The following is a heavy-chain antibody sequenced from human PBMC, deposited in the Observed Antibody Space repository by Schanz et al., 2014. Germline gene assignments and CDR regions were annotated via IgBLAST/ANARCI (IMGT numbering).Heavy chain of an antibody. Sequence: EVQLVESGGGLLQPGGSLRLSCAASGFTFGTFWMSWVRQAPGKGLEWVSYITSGSAKFYADSVKGRFTISRDNAKNSLYLQMNSLRAEDTAVYYCAREKRRTEVVLDHWGQGTLVTVS. CDR1: GFTFGTFW. V-gene: IGHV3-7*03. CDR2: YITSGSAK. CDR3: AREKRRTEVVLDH. J-gene: IGHJ4*02.